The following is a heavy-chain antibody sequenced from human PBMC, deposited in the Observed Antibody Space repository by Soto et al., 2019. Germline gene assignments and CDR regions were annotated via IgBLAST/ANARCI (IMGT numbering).Heavy chain of an antibody. CDR3: AMVDVYVTPSPQDV. V-gene: IGHV1-18*01. CDR2: INTYNGNT. J-gene: IGHJ6*02. Sequence: QVQLVQSGAEVKNPGASVKVSCKASGYTFTRYGIGWARQAPGQGLEWMGWINTYNGNTNYAQNFQGRVTLTTDTSTITAYMELRSLRSNDTAIYYCAMVDVYVTPSPQDVWGQGTTVIVSS. D-gene: IGHD3-16*01. CDR1: GYTFTRYG.